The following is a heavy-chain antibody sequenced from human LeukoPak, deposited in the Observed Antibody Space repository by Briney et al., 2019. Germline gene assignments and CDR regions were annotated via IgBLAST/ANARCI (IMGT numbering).Heavy chain of an antibody. CDR1: GGSISSYY. D-gene: IGHD2-2*01. CDR3: ARWTSCSSTSCSPPHFDY. J-gene: IGHJ4*02. Sequence: PSETLSLTCTVSGGSISSYYWSWIRQPPGKGLEWIGYIYYSGSTNYNPSLKSRVTISVDTSKNQFSLKLSSVTAADTAVYYCARWTSCSSTSCSPPHFDYWGQGTLVTVSS. V-gene: IGHV4-59*01. CDR2: IYYSGST.